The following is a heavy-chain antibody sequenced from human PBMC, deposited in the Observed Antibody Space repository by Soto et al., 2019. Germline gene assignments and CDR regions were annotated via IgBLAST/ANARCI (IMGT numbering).Heavy chain of an antibody. CDR2: ISPGSRYP. D-gene: IGHD2-15*01. V-gene: IGHV3-11*06. J-gene: IGHJ5*02. CDR3: VRGGGGGLFDP. Sequence: PGGSLRLSCAGSGFTFGDSYMSWIRQAPGKGLEWLSYISPGSRYPAYADSVKGRFTISRDNAKRSLYLQMMSLTAEDAAIYYCVRGGGGGLFDPWGQGTMVTVSS. CDR1: GFTFGDSY.